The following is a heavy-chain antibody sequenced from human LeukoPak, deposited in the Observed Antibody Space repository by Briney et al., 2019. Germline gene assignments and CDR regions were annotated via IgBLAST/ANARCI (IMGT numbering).Heavy chain of an antibody. J-gene: IGHJ5*02. D-gene: IGHD3-22*01. CDR3: ARDLGQYYDTSDNWFDP. CDR2: IYGGGSV. V-gene: IGHV3-53*01. CDR1: GFTVRSNY. Sequence: GGSLRLSCAASGFTVRSNYMSWVRQAPGKGLEWVSIIYGGGSVFYADSVKGRFTISRDNAKNTLNLQMNSLRAEDTAVYYCARDLGQYYDTSDNWFDPWGQGTLVTVSS.